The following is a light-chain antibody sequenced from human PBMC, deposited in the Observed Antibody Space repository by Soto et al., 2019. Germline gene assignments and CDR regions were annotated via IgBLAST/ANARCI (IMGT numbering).Light chain of an antibody. CDR1: QDITSA. J-gene: IGKJ5*01. Sequence: AIQLTHSPSSLSASVGDRVTITCRASQDITSALAWYQQKPGKAPNLLIYAASSLKSGVPSRFSGSGSGTDFTLTISSLQPEDFATYYCQQFNSYVITFGQGTRLEIK. CDR2: AAS. CDR3: QQFNSYVIT. V-gene: IGKV1-13*02.